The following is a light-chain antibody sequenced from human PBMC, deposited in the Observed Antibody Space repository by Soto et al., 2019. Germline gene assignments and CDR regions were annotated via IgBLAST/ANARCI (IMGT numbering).Light chain of an antibody. V-gene: IGLV2-8*01. Sequence: QSVLTQPPSASGSPGQSVTISCTGTSSDVGGNKFVSWYQQHPGKAPRLIIYEVNRRPSGVPDRFSGSKSGNTASLTVSGLQDEDEADYYCSSFGGSNDVLFDGGTKVTVL. CDR2: EVN. CDR3: SSFGGSNDVL. CDR1: SSDVGGNKF. J-gene: IGLJ2*01.